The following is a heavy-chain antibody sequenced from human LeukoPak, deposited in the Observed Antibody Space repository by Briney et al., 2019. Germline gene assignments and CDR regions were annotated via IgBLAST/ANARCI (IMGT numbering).Heavy chain of an antibody. J-gene: IGHJ5*02. CDR3: ARGGTITIFGVANNWFDP. Sequence: PETLSLTCTVSGGSISSYYWSWIRQPAGKGLEWIGRIYTSGSTNYNPSLKSRVTISVDTSKNQFSLKLSSVTAADTAVYYCARGGTITIFGVANNWFDPWGQGTLVTVSS. CDR1: GGSISSYY. D-gene: IGHD3-3*01. CDR2: IYTSGST. V-gene: IGHV4-4*07.